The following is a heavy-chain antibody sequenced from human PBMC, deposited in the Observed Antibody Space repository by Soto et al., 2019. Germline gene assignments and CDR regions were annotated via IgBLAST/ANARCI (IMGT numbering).Heavy chain of an antibody. CDR2: ISGSNSTI. J-gene: IGHJ4*02. D-gene: IGHD3-10*01. CDR1: GFTFSSYG. V-gene: IGHV3-48*01. CDR3: ARAYTGTYYPPYYFDY. Sequence: GGSLRLSCAASGFTFSSYGMNWVRQAPGKGLEWVSYISGSNSTIYYADSVKGRFTISRDNAKNSLYLQMNSLRAEDTAVYFCARAYTGTYYPPYYFDYWGQGTLVTVSS.